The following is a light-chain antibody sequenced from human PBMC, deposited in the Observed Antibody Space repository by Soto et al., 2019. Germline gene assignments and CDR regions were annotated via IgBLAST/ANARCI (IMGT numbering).Light chain of an antibody. CDR3: FSYTSSGTMV. Sequence: QSALTQPASVSGSPGQSITISCTGTSSDVGGYNYVSWYQQHPGKAPKVMIYDVHNRPSGVSNRFSGSKSGNTASLSISGLQAEDEADHYCFSYTSSGTMVFGGGTKLTVL. CDR1: SSDVGGYNY. CDR2: DVH. V-gene: IGLV2-14*03. J-gene: IGLJ2*01.